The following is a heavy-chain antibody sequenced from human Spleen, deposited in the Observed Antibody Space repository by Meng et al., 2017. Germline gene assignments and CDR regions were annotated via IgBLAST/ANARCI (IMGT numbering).Heavy chain of an antibody. Sequence: GESLKISCAASGFIFTNYEMNWVRQAPGKGLEWVSYITPSGATIYYADSVKGRFTISRDNAKSSLYLQMNSLRAEDTAVYYCAKHFYYYDSGGLFGSGMDIWGQGTTVTVSS. J-gene: IGHJ6*02. D-gene: IGHD3-22*01. CDR2: ITPSGATI. CDR3: AKHFYYYDSGGLFGSGMDI. CDR1: GFIFTNYE. V-gene: IGHV3-48*03.